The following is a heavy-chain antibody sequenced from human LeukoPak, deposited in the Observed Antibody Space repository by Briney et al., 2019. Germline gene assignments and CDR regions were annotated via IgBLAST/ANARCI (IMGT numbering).Heavy chain of an antibody. D-gene: IGHD2/OR15-2a*01. J-gene: IGHJ4*02. CDR2: INPNSGGT. V-gene: IGHV1-2*02. CDR1: GYTFTAYY. Sequence: GASVTVSCMASGYTFTAYYMHWVRQAPGQGVGWMGWINPNSGGTNYAQKFQGRGTITRDTSISTAYMELSRLRSDDTAVYYCARDLSPTGRDYWGQGTLVTVSS. CDR3: ARDLSPTGRDY.